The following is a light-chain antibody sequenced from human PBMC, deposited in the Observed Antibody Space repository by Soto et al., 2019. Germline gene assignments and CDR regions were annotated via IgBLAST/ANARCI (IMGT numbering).Light chain of an antibody. CDR1: QIISSY. Sequence: IPLTPFPSPLCASLGDRGTLTFRASQIISSYLNWYQQKPGEAPKLLIFAASSLQSGVPSRFSGSGSGTDFTLTISSLQPEDFATYYCQQSYSTPETFGQGTKVDI. CDR2: AAS. V-gene: IGKV1-39*01. CDR3: QQSYSTPET. J-gene: IGKJ1*01.